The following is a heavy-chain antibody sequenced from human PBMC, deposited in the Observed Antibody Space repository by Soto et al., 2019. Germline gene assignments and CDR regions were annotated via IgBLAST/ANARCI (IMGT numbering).Heavy chain of an antibody. Sequence: SETLSLTCAVYGGSFSGYYWSWIRQPPGKGLEWIGEINHSGSTNYNPSLKSRVTISVDTSKNQFSLNLTSVTAADTAVYYCARSQWGYFDYWGQGTLVTVSS. CDR1: GGSFSGYY. J-gene: IGHJ4*02. V-gene: IGHV4-34*01. CDR2: INHSGST. D-gene: IGHD1-26*01. CDR3: ARSQWGYFDY.